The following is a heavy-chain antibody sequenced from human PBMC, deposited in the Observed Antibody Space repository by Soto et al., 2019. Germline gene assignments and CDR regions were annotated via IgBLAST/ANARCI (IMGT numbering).Heavy chain of an antibody. J-gene: IGHJ6*03. V-gene: IGHV3-33*01. Sequence: PGGSLRLSCAASGFTFSSYGMHWVRQAPGKGLEWVAVIWYDGSNKYYADSVKGRFTISRDNSKNTLYLQMNSLRAEDTAVYYCARDSLSHYDFWSGYSPRRVYYMDVWGKGTTVTVSS. D-gene: IGHD3-3*01. CDR1: GFTFSSYG. CDR2: IWYDGSNK. CDR3: ARDSLSHYDFWSGYSPRRVYYMDV.